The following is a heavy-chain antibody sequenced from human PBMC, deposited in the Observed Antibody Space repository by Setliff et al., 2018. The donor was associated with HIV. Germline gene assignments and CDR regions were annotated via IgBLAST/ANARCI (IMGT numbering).Heavy chain of an antibody. J-gene: IGHJ1*01. CDR3: ARDPAPSSSASYFQH. V-gene: IGHV1-46*01. D-gene: IGHD6-6*01. CDR2: INPSSGST. CDR1: GYTFTSYY. Sequence: ASVKVSCKASGYTFTSYYMHWVRQAPGQGLEWMGIINPSSGSTTYAQKFQGIVTMTRDTSTSTVYMELSSLRSEDTAGYYCARDPAPSSSASYFQHWGQGTPVTVSS.